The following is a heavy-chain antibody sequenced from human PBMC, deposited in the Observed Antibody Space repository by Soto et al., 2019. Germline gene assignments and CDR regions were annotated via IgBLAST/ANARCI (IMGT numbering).Heavy chain of an antibody. V-gene: IGHV3-21*01. CDR1: GFTFNDYT. Sequence: GGSLRLSCVVSGFTFNDYTMNWVRQAQGQGLEWVSSITYDSAYIYYADSVKGRFTISRDNAKNSLYLQMNSLRAEDTAVYYCTRQLGSACYDCWGQGVLVTVSS. J-gene: IGHJ4*02. D-gene: IGHD5-12*01. CDR2: ITYDSAYI. CDR3: TRQLGSACYDC.